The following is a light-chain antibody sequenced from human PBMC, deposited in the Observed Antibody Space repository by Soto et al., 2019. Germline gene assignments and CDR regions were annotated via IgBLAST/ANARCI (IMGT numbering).Light chain of an antibody. CDR3: QQYNNWPGT. CDR1: QSVSSN. CDR2: GAS. V-gene: IGKV3-15*01. Sequence: EIVMTQSPATLSVYPGERATLSCRASQSVSSNLAWYQPKPGQAPRLLISGASTRATGIPARFSGSGSGTDFTLTISSLQSEDLAVYYCQQYNNWPGTFGQGTKVEIK. J-gene: IGKJ1*01.